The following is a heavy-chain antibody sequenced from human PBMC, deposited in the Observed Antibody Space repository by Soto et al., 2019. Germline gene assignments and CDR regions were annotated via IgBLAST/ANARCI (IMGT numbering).Heavy chain of an antibody. J-gene: IGHJ6*02. D-gene: IGHD2-2*01. CDR2: ISGSGGST. V-gene: IGHV3-23*01. CDR1: GFTFSSYT. CDR3: ATDQGSTSFYYYGMDV. Sequence: PGGSLRLSCAASGFTFSSYTMSWVRQAPGKGLEWVSAISGSGGSTYYADSVKGRFTISRDNSKNTLYLQMNSLRAEDTAVYYCATDQGSTSFYYYGMDVWGQGTTVTVSS.